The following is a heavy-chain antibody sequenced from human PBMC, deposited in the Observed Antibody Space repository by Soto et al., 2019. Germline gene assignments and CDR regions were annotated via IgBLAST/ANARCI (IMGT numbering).Heavy chain of an antibody. CDR2: FYYSGST. CDR1: GGSISSDY. Sequence: SETLSLTCTVSGGSISSDYWSWTRQPPGKGLEWIGYFYYSGSTNYNPSLKSRITISIETSKNQFSLKLNSVTAADTAVYFCARERGDILTGDYYYYGLDVWGQGTTVT. J-gene: IGHJ6*02. D-gene: IGHD7-27*01. CDR3: ARERGDILTGDYYYYGLDV. V-gene: IGHV4-59*01.